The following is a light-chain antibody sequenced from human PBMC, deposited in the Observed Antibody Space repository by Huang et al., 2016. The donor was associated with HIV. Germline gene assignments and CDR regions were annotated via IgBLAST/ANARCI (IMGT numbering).Light chain of an antibody. J-gene: IGKJ4*01. Sequence: DIQMTQSPSSLSASVGDTVGITCRASQSISSYLNWYQQKPGKAPKLLVYAASNLQSGVPSRVRGSGSETDFTLSISSLQPEDLATCYCQQSYSIPLTFGGGTKVEIK. CDR1: QSISSY. CDR3: QQSYSIPLT. CDR2: AAS. V-gene: IGKV1-39*01.